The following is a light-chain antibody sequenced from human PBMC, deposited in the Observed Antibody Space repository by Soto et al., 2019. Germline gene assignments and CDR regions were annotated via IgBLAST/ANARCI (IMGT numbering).Light chain of an antibody. CDR3: QQYGISPRT. J-gene: IGKJ4*01. CDR2: AAS. V-gene: IGKV3D-15*01. Sequence: TQATSALCGSPGASATLSCRASQSVSSYLAWYQQKPGQAPRLLIYAASTRATGIPARFSGSGSGTEFTLTISSLQSEDFAVYYCQQYGISPRTFGGGTKVDIK. CDR1: QSVSSY.